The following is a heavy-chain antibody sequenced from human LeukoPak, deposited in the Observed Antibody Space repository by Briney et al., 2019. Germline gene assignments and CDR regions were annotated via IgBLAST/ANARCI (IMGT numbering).Heavy chain of an antibody. J-gene: IGHJ6*03. CDR3: ARDHLLSDFWSGFHYYYYMDV. D-gene: IGHD3-3*01. CDR1: GGTFSSYA. CDR2: IIPIFGTA. V-gene: IGHV1-69*13. Sequence: SVKVSCKASGGTFSSYAISWVRQAPGQGLEWMGGIIPIFGTANYTQKFQGRVTITADESTSTAYMELSSLRSEDTAVYYCARDHLLSDFWSGFHYYYYMDVWGKGTTVTVSS.